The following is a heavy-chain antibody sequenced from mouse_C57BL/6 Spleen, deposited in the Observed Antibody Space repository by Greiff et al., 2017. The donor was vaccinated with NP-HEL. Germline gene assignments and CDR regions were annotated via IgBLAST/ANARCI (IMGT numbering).Heavy chain of an antibody. CDR3: TRSDYPWYFDV. D-gene: IGHD2-4*01. V-gene: IGHV1-15*01. CDR1: GYTFTDYE. CDR2: IDPETGGT. J-gene: IGHJ1*03. Sequence: QVQLQQSGAELVRPGASVTLSCKASGYTFTDYEMHWVKQTPVHGLEWIGAIDPETGGTAYNQKFKGKAILTADKSSSTAYMELRSLTSEDSAVYYCTRSDYPWYFDVWGTGTTVTVSS.